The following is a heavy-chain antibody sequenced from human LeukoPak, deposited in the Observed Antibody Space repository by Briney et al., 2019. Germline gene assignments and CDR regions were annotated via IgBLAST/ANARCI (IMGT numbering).Heavy chain of an antibody. V-gene: IGHV3-23*01. CDR3: ALRGAVAGAFDN. Sequence: GGSLRLSCAASGFTFSSYDMTWVRRAPGKGLEWVSAISGSGGNTYYIDSVKGRFTVSRDNSKNTLYLQMNSLRAEDTAIYYCALRGAVAGAFDNWGQGTLVTVSS. CDR2: ISGSGGNT. J-gene: IGHJ4*02. D-gene: IGHD6-19*01. CDR1: GFTFSSYD.